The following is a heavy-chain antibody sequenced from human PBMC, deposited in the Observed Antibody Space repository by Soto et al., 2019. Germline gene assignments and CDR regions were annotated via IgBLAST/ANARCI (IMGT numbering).Heavy chain of an antibody. V-gene: IGHV3-48*01. D-gene: IGHD3-22*01. CDR3: ARVSYYYDSSGYFF. J-gene: IGHJ4*02. CDR1: GFTFSSYS. CDR2: ISPSSSSI. Sequence: GGSLRLSCAASGFTFSSYSMHWVRQAPGKGLEWVSYISPSSSSIYYADSVKGRFTISRDNAKNSLYLQMNSLRAEDTAVYYCARVSYYYDSSGYFFWGQGSLVTVSS.